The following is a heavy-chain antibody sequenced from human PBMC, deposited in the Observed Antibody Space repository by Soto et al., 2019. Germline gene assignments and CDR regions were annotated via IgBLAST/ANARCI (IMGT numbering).Heavy chain of an antibody. CDR1: GGTFSSYA. Sequence: ASGKVSCEASGGTFSSYAISWVRQAPGQGLEWMGGIIPIFGTANYAQKFQGRVTITADESTSTAYMELSSLRSEDTAVYYCAKKHSYMDVWGQGTTVTVSS. D-gene: IGHD1-26*01. V-gene: IGHV1-69*13. CDR2: IIPIFGTA. CDR3: AKKHSYMDV. J-gene: IGHJ6*02.